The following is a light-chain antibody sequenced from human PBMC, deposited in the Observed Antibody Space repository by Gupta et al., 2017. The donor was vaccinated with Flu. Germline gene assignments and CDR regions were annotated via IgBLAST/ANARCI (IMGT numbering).Light chain of an antibody. CDR3: QQRSSWPPKYT. Sequence: TLSLSPGERATLSCRASQNVNNLLAWFQQKPGQAPRLLIFDASYRAAGVPVRFSGSGSGTDFTLTISSLEPEDFAVYYCQQRSSWPPKYTFGQGTKLEIK. V-gene: IGKV3-11*01. J-gene: IGKJ2*01. CDR2: DAS. CDR1: QNVNNL.